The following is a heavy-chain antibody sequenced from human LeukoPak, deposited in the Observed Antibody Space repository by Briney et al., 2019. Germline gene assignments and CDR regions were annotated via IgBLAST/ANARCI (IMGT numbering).Heavy chain of an antibody. D-gene: IGHD6-13*01. V-gene: IGHV2-70*01. CDR2: IDWHNDK. J-gene: IGHJ4*02. Sequence: SGPALLKPTQTLTLTCTFSGFSLHTRAMCVRWIRLPPGKALEWLSFIDWHNDKYYSSSLKTRLTISKDTSKNQVVLTMTNMDPADTATYYCASGLSWNFDYWGQGTLVTVSS. CDR1: GFSLHTRAMC. CDR3: ASGLSWNFDY.